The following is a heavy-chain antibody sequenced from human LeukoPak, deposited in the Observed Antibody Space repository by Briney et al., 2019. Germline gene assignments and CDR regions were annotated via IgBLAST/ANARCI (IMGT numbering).Heavy chain of an antibody. V-gene: IGHV1-2*02. Sequence: ASVKVSCKASGYTFTGYYMHWVRQAPGQGLEWMGWINPNSGGTNYAQKFQGRVTMTRDTSISTAYMELSRLRSDDTAVYYCARERGSSTSCYTRACDAFDIWGQGTMVTVSS. J-gene: IGHJ3*02. CDR1: GYTFTGYY. CDR3: ARERGSSTSCYTRACDAFDI. CDR2: INPNSGGT. D-gene: IGHD2-2*02.